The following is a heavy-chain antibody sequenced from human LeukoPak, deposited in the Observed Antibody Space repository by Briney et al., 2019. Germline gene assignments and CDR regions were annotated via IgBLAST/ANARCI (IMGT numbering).Heavy chain of an antibody. CDR2: FYPEDGET. CDR1: GYTLTELS. Sequence: GASVTVSCRVSGYTLTELSMQWVRQAPGKGLEWMGGFYPEDGETIYAQKFQGRVTITEDTSTDTAYMELSSLTSEDTAVYYCATGRAIAAAGTIDYWGQGTLVTVSS. D-gene: IGHD6-13*01. V-gene: IGHV1-24*01. J-gene: IGHJ4*02. CDR3: ATGRAIAAAGTIDY.